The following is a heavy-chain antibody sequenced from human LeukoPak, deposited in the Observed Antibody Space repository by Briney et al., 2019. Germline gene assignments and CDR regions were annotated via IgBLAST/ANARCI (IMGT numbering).Heavy chain of an antibody. D-gene: IGHD3-22*01. CDR1: GFTFSSYA. Sequence: GGFLRLSCAASGFTFSSYAMSWVRQAPGKGLEWVSGISGSGDNTYYADSVKGRFTISRDNSKNTLYVQVNSLGTEDTAAYYCAKGSYYDSSGSFYFDYWGQGTLVTVSS. CDR3: AKGSYYDSSGSFYFDY. CDR2: ISGSGDNT. V-gene: IGHV3-23*01. J-gene: IGHJ4*02.